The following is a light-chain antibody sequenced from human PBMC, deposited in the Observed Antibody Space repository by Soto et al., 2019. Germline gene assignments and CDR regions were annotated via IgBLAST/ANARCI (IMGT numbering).Light chain of an antibody. CDR1: QTIYSN. J-gene: IGKJ4*01. Sequence: IVLTQSPAPLAVSPGDRATLYCRAGQTIYSNLAWYQQKPGQVPRLLIYGASTRATGIPARFSGSGSGTEFTLTISSLQSEDFAVYYCQQYNNWPLTFGGGTKVDI. CDR2: GAS. CDR3: QQYNNWPLT. V-gene: IGKV3-15*01.